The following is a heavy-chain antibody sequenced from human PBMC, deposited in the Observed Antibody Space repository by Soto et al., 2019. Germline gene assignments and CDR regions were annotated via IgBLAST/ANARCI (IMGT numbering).Heavy chain of an antibody. J-gene: IGHJ4*02. CDR1: GFIFSSYN. CDR3: ASANYGDYGIDY. CDR2: ISSSSSTI. V-gene: IGHV3-48*01. D-gene: IGHD4-17*01. Sequence: VGSLRLSCAVSGFIFSSYNMNWVRQAPGKGLEWVSYISSSSSTIYYADSVKGRFTISRDNAKNSLYLQMNSLRAEDTAVYYCASANYGDYGIDYWGQGTLVTVSS.